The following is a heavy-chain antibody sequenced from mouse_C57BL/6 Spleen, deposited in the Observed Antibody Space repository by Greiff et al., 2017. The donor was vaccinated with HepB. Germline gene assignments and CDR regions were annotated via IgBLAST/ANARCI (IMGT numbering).Heavy chain of an antibody. CDR3: ARGYYGYMDY. V-gene: IGHV1-59*01. J-gene: IGHJ4*01. CDR1: GYTFTSYW. Sequence: VQLQQPGAELVRPGTSVKLSCKASGYTFTSYWMHWVKQRPGQGLEWIGVIDPSDSYTNYNQKFKGKATLTVDTSSSTAYMQLSSLTSEDSAVYYCARGYYGYMDYWGQGTSVTVSS. D-gene: IGHD2-2*01. CDR2: IDPSDSYT.